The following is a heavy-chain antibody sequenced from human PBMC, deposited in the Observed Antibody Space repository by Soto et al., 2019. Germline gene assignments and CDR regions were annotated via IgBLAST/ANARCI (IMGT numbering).Heavy chain of an antibody. J-gene: IGHJ4*02. CDR3: AILERIYSNSPPRLDDY. V-gene: IGHV5-10-1*01. CDR2: IDPSDSYT. D-gene: IGHD4-4*01. Sequence: GESLKISCKGSGYSFTSYWISWVRQMPGKGLEWMGRIDPSDSYTNYSPSFQGHVTISADKSISTAYLQWSSLKASDTAMYYCAILERIYSNSPPRLDDYWGQGTLVTVSS. CDR1: GYSFTSYW.